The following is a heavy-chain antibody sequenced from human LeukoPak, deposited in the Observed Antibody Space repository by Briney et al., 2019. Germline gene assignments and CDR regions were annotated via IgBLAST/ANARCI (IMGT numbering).Heavy chain of an antibody. Sequence: GGSLRLSCAASGFTVSSNYMSWVRQAPGKGLEWVSAISGSGGSTYYADSVKGRFTISRDSSKNTLFLQMNSLRADDTAMYYCARESDAFDVWGQGTMVTVSS. CDR2: ISGSGGST. J-gene: IGHJ3*01. CDR3: ARESDAFDV. CDR1: GFTVSSNY. V-gene: IGHV3-53*01.